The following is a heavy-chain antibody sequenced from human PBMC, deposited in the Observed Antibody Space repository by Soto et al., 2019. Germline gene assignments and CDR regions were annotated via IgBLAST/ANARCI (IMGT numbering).Heavy chain of an antibody. J-gene: IGHJ4*02. D-gene: IGHD3-10*01. CDR3: ARAPLLWFGELLGGDY. V-gene: IGHV3-33*01. CDR1: GFTFSSYG. CDR2: IWYDGSNK. Sequence: ESGGGVVQPGRSLRLSCAASGFTFSSYGMHWVRQAPGKGLEWVAVIWYDGSNKYYADSVKGRFTISRDNSKNTLYLQMNSLRAEDTAVYYCARAPLLWFGELLGGDYWGQGTLVTVSS.